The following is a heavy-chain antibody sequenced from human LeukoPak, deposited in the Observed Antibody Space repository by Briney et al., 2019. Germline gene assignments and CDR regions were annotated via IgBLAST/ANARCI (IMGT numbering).Heavy chain of an antibody. J-gene: IGHJ4*02. D-gene: IGHD3-22*01. CDR1: GGSISSSSYY. V-gene: IGHV4-39*07. Sequence: SETLSLTCTVSGGSISSSSYYWGWIRQPPGKGLEWIGSIYYSGSTYYNPSLKSRVTISVDTSKNQFSLKLSSVTAADTAVYYCARSTLPTYYYDSSGYYLGYWGQGTLVTVSS. CDR2: IYYSGST. CDR3: ARSTLPTYYYDSSGYYLGY.